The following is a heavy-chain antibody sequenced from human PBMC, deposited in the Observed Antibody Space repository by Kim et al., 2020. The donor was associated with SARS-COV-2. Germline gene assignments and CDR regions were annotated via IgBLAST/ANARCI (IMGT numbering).Heavy chain of an antibody. D-gene: IGHD2-15*01. CDR3: ARLKVGCSGGSCYSFWFDP. CDR1: GYSFTSYW. CDR2: IDPSDSYT. V-gene: IGHV5-10-1*01. J-gene: IGHJ5*02. Sequence: GESLKISCKGSGYSFTSYWISWVRQMPRKGLEWMGRIDPSDSYTNYSPSFQGHVTISADKSISTAYLQWSSLKASDTAMYYCARLKVGCSGGSCYSFWFDPWGQGTLVTVSS.